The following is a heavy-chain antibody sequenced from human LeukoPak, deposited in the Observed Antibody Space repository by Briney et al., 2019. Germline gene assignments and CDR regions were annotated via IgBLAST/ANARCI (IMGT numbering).Heavy chain of an antibody. Sequence: ASVKVSCKASGGTLSSYAISWVRQAPGQGLEWIGRIIPILGIANYAQKFQGRVTITADKSTSTAYMELSSLRSEDTAVYYCARDLQVMVRGGGYGMDVWGQGTTVTVSS. CDR3: ARDLQVMVRGGGYGMDV. V-gene: IGHV1-69*04. J-gene: IGHJ6*02. D-gene: IGHD3-10*01. CDR1: GGTLSSYA. CDR2: IIPILGIA.